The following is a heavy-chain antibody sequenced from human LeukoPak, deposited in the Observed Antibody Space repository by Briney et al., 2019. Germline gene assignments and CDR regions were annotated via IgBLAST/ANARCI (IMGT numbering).Heavy chain of an antibody. V-gene: IGHV3-23*01. Sequence: PGGSPRLSCAASGFTVSSNYMSWVRQAPGKGLDWVSGICGDDGNTYYADSVKGRFTISRDSSKNTLYLQMNSLRAEDTAVYYCAKLSGATCYSSIEYWGQGTLVTVSS. CDR1: GFTVSSNY. CDR2: ICGDDGNT. CDR3: AKLSGATCYSSIEY. D-gene: IGHD2-15*01. J-gene: IGHJ4*02.